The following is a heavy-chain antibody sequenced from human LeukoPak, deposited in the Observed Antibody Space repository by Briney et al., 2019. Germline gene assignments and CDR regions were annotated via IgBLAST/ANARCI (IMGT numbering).Heavy chain of an antibody. Sequence: ASVKVSCKASGYTFSDYYMHWVRQAPGQGLEWMGRINPDSGGTKYAQKFQDRVTMTRDTSISTAYMELSSLKSDDTAVYYCARDYEDYYYYYYMDVWGKGTTVTVSS. CDR2: INPDSGGT. D-gene: IGHD5-12*01. CDR3: ARDYEDYYYYYYMDV. CDR1: GYTFSDYY. J-gene: IGHJ6*03. V-gene: IGHV1-2*06.